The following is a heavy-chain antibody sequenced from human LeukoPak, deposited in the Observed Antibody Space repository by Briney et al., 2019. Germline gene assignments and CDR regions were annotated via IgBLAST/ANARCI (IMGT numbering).Heavy chain of an antibody. CDR2: IYYSGST. J-gene: IGHJ4*02. CDR1: GGSISSYY. CDR3: ARSVMVRGFHFDY. D-gene: IGHD3-10*01. Sequence: PSETLSLTCTVSGGSISSYYWSWIRQPPGKGLEWIGYIYYSGSTNYNPSLKSRVTISVDTSKNQFSLKLSSVTAADTAVYYCARSVMVRGFHFDYWGQGTLVTASS. V-gene: IGHV4-59*08.